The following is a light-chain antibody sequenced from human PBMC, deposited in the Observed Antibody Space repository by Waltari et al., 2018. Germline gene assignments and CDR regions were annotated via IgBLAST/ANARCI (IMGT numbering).Light chain of an antibody. J-gene: IGKJ1*01. CDR1: QSVSRS. CDR3: QHYVRLPAT. V-gene: IGKV3-20*01. CDR2: GAS. Sequence: IVLAQSPGTLSLSRGERATLSCRASQSVSRSLAWYQQKPGQAPKLLIYGASTRATGIPDRFTGSGSGTDFSLTISSLEPEDFAIYFCQHYVRLPATFGQGTKVEI.